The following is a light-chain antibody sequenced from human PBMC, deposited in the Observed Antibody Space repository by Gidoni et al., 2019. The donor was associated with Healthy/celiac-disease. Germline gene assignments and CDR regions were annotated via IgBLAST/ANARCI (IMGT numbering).Light chain of an antibody. CDR2: SNN. J-gene: IGLJ2*01. V-gene: IGLV1-44*01. CDR3: AAWDDSLNGVV. Sequence: QSVPTQPPSASGTPGQRVTISCSGSSSNIGSNTVNWYQHLPGTSPKLLIYSNNQRPSGVPDRFSGSTSGTSASLAISGLQSEDEADYYCAAWDDSLNGVVFGGGTKLTVL. CDR1: SSNIGSNT.